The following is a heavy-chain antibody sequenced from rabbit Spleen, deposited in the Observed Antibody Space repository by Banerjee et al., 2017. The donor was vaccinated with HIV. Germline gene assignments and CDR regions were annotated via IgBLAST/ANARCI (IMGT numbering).Heavy chain of an antibody. CDR3: AREGDGTYWGYFSL. D-gene: IGHD5-1*01. J-gene: IGHJ4*01. CDR1: GFSLNSGYD. V-gene: IGHV1S40*01. CDR2: IYTSSGRT. Sequence: QSLEESGGDLVKPGGSLALTCKASGFSLNSGYDMCWVRQAPGKGLEWIACIYTSSGRTVYASWAKGRFTVSKISSTTVTLQMTSLTNADTATYFCAREGDGTYWGYFSLWGQGTLVTVS.